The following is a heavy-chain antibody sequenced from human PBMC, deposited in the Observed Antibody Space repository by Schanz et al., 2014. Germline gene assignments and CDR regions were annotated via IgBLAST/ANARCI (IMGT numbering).Heavy chain of an antibody. D-gene: IGHD5-12*01. CDR3: ARDPNSVNEIDY. V-gene: IGHV3-7*03. Sequence: EVQLVESGGGLVQPGGSLRLSCAASGFTFSSNAMNWVRQAPGGGLEWVAAINQAASVQYYVDSVKGRFTLSRDNAKNSMYLQMNSLRVEDTAVYYCARDPNSVNEIDYWGQGTLVTVSS. J-gene: IGHJ4*02. CDR2: INQAASVQ. CDR1: GFTFSSNA.